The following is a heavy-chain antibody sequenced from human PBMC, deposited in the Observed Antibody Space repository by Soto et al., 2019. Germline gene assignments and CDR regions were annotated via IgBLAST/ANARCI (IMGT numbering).Heavy chain of an antibody. CDR2: IRNKANSYTT. Sequence: PGGSLRLSCAASGFTFSNAWMDWVRQAPGKGLEWVGRIRNKANSYTTEYAASVKGRFTISRDDSKSSLYLQMSSLRTEDTAVYYCTRAGRLTTPYYFDYWGRGTLVTVSS. J-gene: IGHJ4*02. V-gene: IGHV3-72*01. CDR3: TRAGRLTTPYYFDY. D-gene: IGHD4-4*01. CDR1: GFTFSNAW.